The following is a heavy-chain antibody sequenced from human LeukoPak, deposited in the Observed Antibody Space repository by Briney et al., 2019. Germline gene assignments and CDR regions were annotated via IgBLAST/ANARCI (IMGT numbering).Heavy chain of an antibody. J-gene: IGHJ4*02. V-gene: IGHV1-18*01. Sequence: ASVKVSCKASGYTFTSYDINWVRQATGQGLEWMGWMNPNSGNTNYAQKLQGRVTMTTDTSTSTAYMELRSLRSDDTAVYYCARASSGWYAGGDYWGQGTLVTVSS. D-gene: IGHD6-19*01. CDR3: ARASSGWYAGGDY. CDR1: GYTFTSYD. CDR2: MNPNSGNT.